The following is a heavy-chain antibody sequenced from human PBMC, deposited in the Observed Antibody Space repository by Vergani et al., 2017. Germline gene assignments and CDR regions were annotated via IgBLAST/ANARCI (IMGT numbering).Heavy chain of an antibody. CDR3: ARLYGRDSSGSKYFDY. D-gene: IGHD3-22*01. CDR2: IHPADSDT. CDR1: GYSFTNYW. V-gene: IGHV5-51*01. Sequence: EVQLVQSGAEVKKPGESLKISCQISGYSFTNYWIGWVRQMPGKGLEWMGIIHPADSDTRYSPSLQGQVTISVDKSISTAYLQRSSLGASDSAMYYCARLYGRDSSGSKYFDYWGQGTLVTVSS. J-gene: IGHJ4*02.